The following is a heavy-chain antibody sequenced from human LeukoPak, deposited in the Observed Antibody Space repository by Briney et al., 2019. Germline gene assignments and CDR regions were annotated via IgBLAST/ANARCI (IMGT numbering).Heavy chain of an antibody. Sequence: GGSLRLSCAASGFTFSSYGMHWVRQAPGKGLEWVAVISYDGSNKYYADSVKGRFTISRDNSKNTMYLQMNSLRAEDTAVYYCAKDALQLERRSSDAFDIWGQGTMVTVSS. J-gene: IGHJ3*02. CDR3: AKDALQLERRSSDAFDI. D-gene: IGHD1-1*01. CDR1: GFTFSSYG. CDR2: ISYDGSNK. V-gene: IGHV3-30*18.